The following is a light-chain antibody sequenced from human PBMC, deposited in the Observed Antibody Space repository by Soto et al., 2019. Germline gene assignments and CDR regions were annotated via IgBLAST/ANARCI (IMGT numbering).Light chain of an antibody. V-gene: IGKV1-5*01. Sequence: DIQMTQSPSTLSASIGDRVTITCRASQNINNWIAWYQQKPEKAPKFLIYDASTLESGVPSRFSGSGFGTEFSLTIRSLQPDDVGSYYCQHMRTFGQGTKVDIK. J-gene: IGKJ1*01. CDR3: QHMRT. CDR2: DAS. CDR1: QNINNW.